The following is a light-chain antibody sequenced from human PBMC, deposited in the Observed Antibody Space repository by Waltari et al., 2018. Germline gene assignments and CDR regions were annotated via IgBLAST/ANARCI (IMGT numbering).Light chain of an antibody. CDR3: HQYCSMPYT. J-gene: IGKJ2*01. Sequence: DIVMTQSPDSLPVSLGERATFNCKSRQSVSYSSDNKNCLAWYQQKPGQPPKLLIYGASTRESGVPDRFSGSGSGTDFSLTISSLQAEDVAVYYCHQYCSMPYTFGQGTKLEIK. V-gene: IGKV4-1*01. CDR2: GAS. CDR1: QSVSYSSDNKNC.